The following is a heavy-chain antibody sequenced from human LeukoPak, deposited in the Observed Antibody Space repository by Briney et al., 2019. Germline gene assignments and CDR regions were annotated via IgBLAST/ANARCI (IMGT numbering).Heavy chain of an antibody. Sequence: SETLSLTCTVSGGSISSYYWSWIRQPAGKGLEWIGRIYTSGSTNYNPSLKSRVTMSVDTSKNQFSLKLSSVTAADTAVYYCARARVGATMNYYYYMDVWGKGTTVTVSS. J-gene: IGHJ6*03. CDR2: IYTSGST. CDR3: ARARVGATMNYYYYMDV. D-gene: IGHD1-26*01. CDR1: GGSISSYY. V-gene: IGHV4-4*07.